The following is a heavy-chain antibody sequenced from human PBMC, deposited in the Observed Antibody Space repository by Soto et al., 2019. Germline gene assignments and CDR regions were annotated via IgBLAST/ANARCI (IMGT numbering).Heavy chain of an antibody. Sequence: GGSLRLSCAASGFTFSSYAMHWVHQAPGKGLEWVAVISYDGSNKYYADSVKGRFTISRDNSKNTLYLQMNSLRAEDTAVYYCARGLGGVIVIPEDYYYGMDVWGQGTTVTVSS. CDR3: ARGLGGVIVIPEDYYYGMDV. D-gene: IGHD3-16*02. CDR1: GFTFSSYA. J-gene: IGHJ6*02. V-gene: IGHV3-30-3*01. CDR2: ISYDGSNK.